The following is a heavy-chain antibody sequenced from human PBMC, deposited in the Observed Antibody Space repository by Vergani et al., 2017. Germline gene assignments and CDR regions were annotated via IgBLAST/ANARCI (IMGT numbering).Heavy chain of an antibody. CDR1: GFTFSSYG. V-gene: IGHV3-30*03. CDR3: TTDEVTAMYFQH. CDR2: ISYDGSNK. Sequence: QVQLVESGGGVVQPGRSLRLSCAASGFTFSSYGMHWVRQAPGKGLEWVAVISYDGSNKYYADSVKGRFTISRDNSKNTLYLQMNSLKTEDTAVYYCTTDEVTAMYFQHWGQGTLVTVSS. D-gene: IGHD2-21*02. J-gene: IGHJ1*01.